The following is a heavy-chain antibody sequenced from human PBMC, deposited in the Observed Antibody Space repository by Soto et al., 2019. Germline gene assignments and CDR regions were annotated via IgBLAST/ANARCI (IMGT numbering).Heavy chain of an antibody. CDR2: ISPIFGST. Sequence: VQLVQSGAEVKKPGSSVKVSCRASGATFRSYAFTWVRQAPGQGLEWMGGISPIFGSTIYARQFQGRVTITADDSASPAYMELNSLSSEDTAVYYCAGDYGVYDWYGMDVWGQGTKVTVSS. J-gene: IGHJ6*02. D-gene: IGHD4-17*01. V-gene: IGHV1-69*01. CDR1: GATFRSYA. CDR3: AGDYGVYDWYGMDV.